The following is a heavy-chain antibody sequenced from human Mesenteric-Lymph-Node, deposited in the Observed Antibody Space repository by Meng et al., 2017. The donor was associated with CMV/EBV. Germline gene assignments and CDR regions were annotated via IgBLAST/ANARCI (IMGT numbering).Heavy chain of an antibody. CDR3: YSRRGMDV. D-gene: IGHD2-15*01. Sequence: GESLKISCAASGFTFSGSAMHWVRQASGKGLERVGRIRSKANSYATAYAASVKGRFTISRDDSKNTAYLQMNSLKTEDTAVYYCYSRRGMDVWGQGTTVTVSS. CDR2: IRSKANSYAT. CDR1: GFTFSGSA. J-gene: IGHJ6*02. V-gene: IGHV3-73*01.